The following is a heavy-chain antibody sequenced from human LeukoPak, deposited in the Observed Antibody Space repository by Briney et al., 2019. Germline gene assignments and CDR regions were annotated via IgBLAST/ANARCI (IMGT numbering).Heavy chain of an antibody. CDR1: GFTFSSYA. V-gene: IGHV3-23*01. CDR3: AKKYSTGLDP. D-gene: IGHD1-26*01. CDR2: INGSGGST. Sequence: GGSLRLSCAASGFTFSSYAMSWVRQAPGKGLEWVSDINGSGGSTCYADSVKGRFTISRDNSKNTLYLQMNSLRAEDTAVYYCAKKYSTGLDPWGQGTLVTVSS. J-gene: IGHJ5*02.